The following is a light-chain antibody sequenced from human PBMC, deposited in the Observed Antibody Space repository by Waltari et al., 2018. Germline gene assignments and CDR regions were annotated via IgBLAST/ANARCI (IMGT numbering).Light chain of an antibody. V-gene: IGKV1-39*01. Sequence: DIQMTQSPSPLAASVGDRVPITCRASHNIRNFLNWYQQRPGKAPKLLVYASSSLQTGVPSRFSGSGSGTEFTLIISSLQPEDFATYFCHQSYVTPSTFGQGTRLDIK. CDR1: HNIRNF. CDR2: ASS. J-gene: IGKJ5*01. CDR3: HQSYVTPST.